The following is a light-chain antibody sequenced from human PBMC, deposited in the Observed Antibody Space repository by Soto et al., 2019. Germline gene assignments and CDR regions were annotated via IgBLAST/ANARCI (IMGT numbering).Light chain of an antibody. V-gene: IGKV3-15*01. CDR3: QQYNNWPWT. CDR2: SAS. CDR1: ESIRDT. J-gene: IGKJ1*01. Sequence: EIVTTQSPATVSVSPRGGGTLCGRASESIRDTLAWYQQKPAQPPRPLLYSASKRATGFPARFSGSESGTDFTLTISRMQSEDFAVYYCQQYNNWPWTVGQGTKV.